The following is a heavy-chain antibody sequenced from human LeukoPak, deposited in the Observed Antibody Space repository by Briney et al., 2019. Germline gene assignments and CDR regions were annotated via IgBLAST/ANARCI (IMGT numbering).Heavy chain of an antibody. Sequence: ASVKVSCKASGYTFTSYAIHWVRQASGQRLEWMGWINAGNGNTKYSQKFQGRVTITRDTSASTAYMDPSNLRSEDTAMYYCARDGGCSGGTCYSGYFQHWGQGTLVTVSS. CDR1: GYTFTSYA. J-gene: IGHJ1*01. CDR3: ARDGGCSGGTCYSGYFQH. V-gene: IGHV1-3*01. CDR2: INAGNGNT. D-gene: IGHD2-15*01.